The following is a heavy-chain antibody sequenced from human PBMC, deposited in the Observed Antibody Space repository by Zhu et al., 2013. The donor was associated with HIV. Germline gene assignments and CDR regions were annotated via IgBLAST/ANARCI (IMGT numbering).Heavy chain of an antibody. D-gene: IGHD5-12*01. J-gene: IGHJ2*01. CDR3: AREVEYSGYDSDFRNYWYFDV. V-gene: IGHV1-69*06. CDR1: GGSFSSYA. CDR2: IIPIFGTA. Sequence: QVQLVQSGAEVKKPGSSVKVSCKASGGSFSSYAISWVRQAPGQGLEWMGGIIPIFGTANYAQNFQDRVTITADRSTRTAYMDLSSLTSEDTAVYYCAREVEYSGYDSDFRNYWYFDVWGRGTLVTVSS.